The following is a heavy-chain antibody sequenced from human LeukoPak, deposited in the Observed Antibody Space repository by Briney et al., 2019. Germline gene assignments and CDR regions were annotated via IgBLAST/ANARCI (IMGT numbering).Heavy chain of an antibody. CDR3: AREASSYWYFAL. D-gene: IGHD3-10*01. V-gene: IGHV3-23*01. CDR2: ISASGGST. Sequence: PGGSLRLSCAASGFTFSTYAMSWVRQAPGKGLEWVSAISASGGSTYYADSVKGRFTFSRDNSKNTLYLQMNSLRADDTALYYCAREASSYWYFALWGRGTLVTVSS. CDR1: GFTFSTYA. J-gene: IGHJ2*01.